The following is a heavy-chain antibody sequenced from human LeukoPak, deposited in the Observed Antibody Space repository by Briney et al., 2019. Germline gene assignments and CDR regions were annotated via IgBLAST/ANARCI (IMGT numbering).Heavy chain of an antibody. CDR2: INHSGST. V-gene: IGHV4-34*01. Sequence: SETLSLTCAVYGGSFSGYYWSWIRQPPGKGLEWIGEINHSGSTNYNPSLKSRVTISVDTSKNQFSLKLSSVTAADTAVYYCARDPDCSSTSCYSLDYWGQGTLVTVSS. J-gene: IGHJ4*02. CDR3: ARDPDCSSTSCYSLDY. D-gene: IGHD2-2*02. CDR1: GGSFSGYY.